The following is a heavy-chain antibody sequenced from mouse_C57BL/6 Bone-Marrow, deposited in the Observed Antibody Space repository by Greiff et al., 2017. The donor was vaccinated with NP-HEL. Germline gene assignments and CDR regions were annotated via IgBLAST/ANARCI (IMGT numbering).Heavy chain of an antibody. J-gene: IGHJ4*01. CDR1: GFTFSDYS. V-gene: IGHV5-16*01. D-gene: IGHD2-4*01. CDR2: INYDGSST. Sequence: EVKLVESEGGLVQPGSSMKLSCTASGFTFSDYSMAWVRQVPEKGLEWVANINYDGSSTYYLDSLKSRFIISRDNAKNILYLQMSSLKSEDTVTYDCAREGGLGRRSYAMDYWGQGTSVTVS. CDR3: AREGGLGRRSYAMDY.